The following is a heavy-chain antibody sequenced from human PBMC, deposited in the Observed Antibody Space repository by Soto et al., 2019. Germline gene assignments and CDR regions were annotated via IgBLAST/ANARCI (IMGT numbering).Heavy chain of an antibody. CDR3: AREKVGTTFFDN. CDR1: GFAISRGYY. V-gene: IGHV4-38-2*02. Sequence: SETLSLTCSVSGFAISRGYYWSWVRQPPGKGLEWIGSIYPSVSSYHNPSLAARLRLSIDTSKNQSTLNLTSVTAADTALYFCAREKVGTTFFDNWGQGIQVTVSS. D-gene: IGHD1-1*01. J-gene: IGHJ4*02. CDR2: IYPSVSS.